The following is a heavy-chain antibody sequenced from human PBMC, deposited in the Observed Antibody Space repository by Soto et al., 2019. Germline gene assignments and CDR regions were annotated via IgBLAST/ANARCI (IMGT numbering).Heavy chain of an antibody. D-gene: IGHD3-22*01. Sequence: GASVKVSCKASGYSFTSYGISWVRQAPGQGPEWMGGISGHNGNTNHPQSLQGRVTMTTDTSRNTAYMELRSLRSDDTAVYYCARHRFNYYDDTVYYYFDYWGQGTLVTVSS. CDR3: ARHRFNYYDDTVYYYFDY. V-gene: IGHV1-18*04. CDR2: ISGHNGNT. J-gene: IGHJ4*02. CDR1: GYSFTSYG.